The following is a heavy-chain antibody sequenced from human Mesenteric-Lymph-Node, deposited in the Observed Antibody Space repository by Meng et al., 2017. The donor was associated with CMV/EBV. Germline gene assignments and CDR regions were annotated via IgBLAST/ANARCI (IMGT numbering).Heavy chain of an antibody. CDR1: GFNFIGYG. CDR2: IRYDGSIK. Sequence: GESLKISCAASGFNFIGYGMHWVRQAPGKGLEWVAFIRYDGSIKYYADSVKGRFTISRDNSKNTVYLQMNSLKIEDTAVYYCAKDLWRSIPKVYYHHGMDVWGQGTTVTVSS. J-gene: IGHJ6*02. D-gene: IGHD3-16*01. CDR3: AKDLWRSIPKVYYHHGMDV. V-gene: IGHV3-30*02.